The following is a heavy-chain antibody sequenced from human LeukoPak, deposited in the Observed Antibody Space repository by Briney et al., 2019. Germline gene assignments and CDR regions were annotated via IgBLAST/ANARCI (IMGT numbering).Heavy chain of an antibody. D-gene: IGHD6-19*01. Sequence: GGSLRLSCAASGFIFSGYAMYWVRQAPGKGLEYVSANSSNGGSTYYANSVKGRFTISRDNSKNILYLQMGSLRGEDMAVYYCARDRGSGWFRYFDYWGQGTLVTVSS. CDR2: NSSNGGST. J-gene: IGHJ4*02. CDR1: GFIFSGYA. CDR3: ARDRGSGWFRYFDY. V-gene: IGHV3-64*01.